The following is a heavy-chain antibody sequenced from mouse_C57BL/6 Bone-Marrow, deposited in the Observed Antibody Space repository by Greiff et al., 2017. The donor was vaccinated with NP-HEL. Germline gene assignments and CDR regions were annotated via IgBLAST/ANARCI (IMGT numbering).Heavy chain of an antibody. CDR1: GFTFSDFY. V-gene: IGHV7-1*01. CDR2: SRNKANDYTT. CDR3: ARDGGGHYGPRFAY. D-gene: IGHD1-1*01. J-gene: IGHJ3*01. Sequence: EVKLMESGGGLVQSGRSLRLSCATSGFTFSDFYMEWVRQAPGKGLEWIAASRNKANDYTTEYSASVKGRFIVSRDTSQSILYLQMNALRAEDTAIYYCARDGGGHYGPRFAYWGQGTLVTVSA.